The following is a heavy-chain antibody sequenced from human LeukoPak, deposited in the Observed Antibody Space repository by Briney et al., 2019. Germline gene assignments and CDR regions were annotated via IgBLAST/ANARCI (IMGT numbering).Heavy chain of an antibody. V-gene: IGHV3-53*01. Sequence: PGGSLRLSCAASGFTLSAEYMSWVRQAPGRGLEWVSVIYSGGGTYYANSVKGRFTISRDTTKNTLFPQLSSLRAEDTATYHCARGGPAYGGNHNWFDPWGQGTLVTVSS. CDR1: GFTLSAEY. CDR3: ARGGPAYGGNHNWFDP. J-gene: IGHJ5*02. CDR2: IYSGGGT. D-gene: IGHD4-23*01.